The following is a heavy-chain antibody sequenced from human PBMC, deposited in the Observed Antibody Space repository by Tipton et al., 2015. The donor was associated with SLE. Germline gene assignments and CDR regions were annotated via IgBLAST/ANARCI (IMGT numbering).Heavy chain of an antibody. CDR3: ARESSSFAFDI. CDR1: GGSISSSSYY. V-gene: IGHV4-61*02. D-gene: IGHD6-6*01. Sequence: TLSLTCTVSGGSISSSSYYWSWIRQPAGKGLEWIGRIYTSGSTNYNPSLKSRVTMSVDTSKNQFSLKLSSVTAADTAVYYCARESSSFAFDIWGQGTMVTVSS. J-gene: IGHJ3*02. CDR2: IYTSGST.